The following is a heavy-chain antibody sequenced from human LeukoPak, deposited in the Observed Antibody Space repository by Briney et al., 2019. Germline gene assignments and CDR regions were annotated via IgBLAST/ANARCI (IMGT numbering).Heavy chain of an antibody. D-gene: IGHD6-6*01. CDR2: TNTYNGNT. V-gene: IGHV1-18*01. CDR1: GGTFSSYA. J-gene: IGHJ3*02. Sequence: ASVKVSCKASGGTFSSYAISWVRQAPGQELVCMGWTNTYNGNTNYAQNLQGRVTMTIDTSTNTAYMELRSLRSDDTAVYYCVRVSSSRGKLDAFDIWGQGTMVTVSS. CDR3: VRVSSSRGKLDAFDI.